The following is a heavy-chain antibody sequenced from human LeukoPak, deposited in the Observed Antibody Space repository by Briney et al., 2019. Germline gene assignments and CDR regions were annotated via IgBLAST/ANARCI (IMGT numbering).Heavy chain of an antibody. V-gene: IGHV3-11*06. J-gene: IGHJ4*02. CDR2: ISGSSGYT. Sequence: GGPLRLSCAASGFTFSDYYMSWVRQAPGKGLEWVSYISGSSGYTKYADSVKGRFTISRDNAKNSLYLQVDSLRAEDTAVYYCVRENHGSFDYWGQGSLVTVSS. D-gene: IGHD1-14*01. CDR1: GFTFSDYY. CDR3: VRENHGSFDY.